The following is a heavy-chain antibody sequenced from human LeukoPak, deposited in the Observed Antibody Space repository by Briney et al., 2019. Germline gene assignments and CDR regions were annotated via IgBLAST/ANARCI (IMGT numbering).Heavy chain of an antibody. CDR1: GYTFTSYH. D-gene: IGHD5-18*01. CDR2: INPSGGST. CDR3: AREIGPRQLHLWGSAFDY. Sequence: ASVKVSCKASGYTFTSYHMHWVRQAPGQGLEWMGIINPSGGSTNYAQKFQGRVTMTRDTSTSTVYMELSSLRSEDTAVYYCAREIGPRQLHLWGSAFDYWGQGTLVTVSS. V-gene: IGHV1-46*01. J-gene: IGHJ4*02.